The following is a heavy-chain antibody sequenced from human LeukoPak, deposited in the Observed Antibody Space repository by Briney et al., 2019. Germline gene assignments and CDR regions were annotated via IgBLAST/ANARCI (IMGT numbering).Heavy chain of an antibody. D-gene: IGHD2-8*02. V-gene: IGHV3-30-3*01. CDR1: GFTFSSYA. J-gene: IGHJ6*03. CDR3: ARGGYCTGSSSADCYYYMDV. CDR2: ISYDGSNK. Sequence: GRSLRLSCAASGFTFSSYAMHWVRQAPGKGLKWAAVISYDGSNKYFADSVKGRFTISRDNSKNTLYLQMNSLRPEDTAVYFCARGGYCTGSSSADCYYYMDVWGKGTTVTVSS.